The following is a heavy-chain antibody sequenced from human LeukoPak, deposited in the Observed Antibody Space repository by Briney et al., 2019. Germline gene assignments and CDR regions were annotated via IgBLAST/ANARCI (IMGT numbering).Heavy chain of an antibody. V-gene: IGHV4-59*01. CDR1: GGSISSYY. J-gene: IGHJ4*02. CDR3: ARSLGNTNNY. CDR2: IYYSGST. Sequence: SETLSLTCTVSGGSISSYYWSWIRQPPGKGLEWIGYIYYSGSTNYNPSLKSRVTISVDTSKNQFSLKLSSVTAADTAVYYCARSLGNTNNYWGQGTLVTVSS. D-gene: IGHD3-16*01.